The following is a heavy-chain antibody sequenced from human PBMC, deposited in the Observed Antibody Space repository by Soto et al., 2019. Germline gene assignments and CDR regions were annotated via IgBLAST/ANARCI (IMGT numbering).Heavy chain of an antibody. CDR1: GYTFTNYY. D-gene: IGHD6-13*01. CDR3: ARGLAAGDY. Sequence: QVQLVQSGAEVKNPGASVKVSCKASGYTFTNYYIHWVRQAPGQGLEWMAIINPSGGSTNYAKKFQGRVTLARDTFTNTVYMELSSLRSEDTAIYYCARGLAAGDYWGQGTLVTVSS. V-gene: IGHV1-46*01. J-gene: IGHJ4*02. CDR2: INPSGGST.